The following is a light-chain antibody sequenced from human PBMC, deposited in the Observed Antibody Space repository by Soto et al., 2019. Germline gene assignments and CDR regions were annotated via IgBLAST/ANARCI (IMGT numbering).Light chain of an antibody. CDR3: SSYPSASTLLYL. V-gene: IGLV2-14*01. J-gene: IGLJ1*01. CDR2: GVT. Sequence: QSALTQPASVSGSPGQSITISCTGTSRDVGGYNYVSWYQQHPGIAPKLLIYGVTNRPSGFSTRFSGSKSGNTASLTISGLQAEDEADYHCSSYPSASTLLYLFGTGTKVTVL. CDR1: SRDVGGYNY.